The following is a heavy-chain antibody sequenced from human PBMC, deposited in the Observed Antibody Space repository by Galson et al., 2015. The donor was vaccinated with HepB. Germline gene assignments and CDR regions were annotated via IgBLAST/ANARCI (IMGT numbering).Heavy chain of an antibody. V-gene: IGHV3-23*01. D-gene: IGHD3-16*01. CDR3: AKGVENYDGVWGSFGYYYGLDV. J-gene: IGHJ6*02. Sequence: SLRLSCAASGFTFSNYVMTWVRQAPGKGLEWVSGISGSGGSSYHADSVKGRFTISRDNSKNTLYLQMNSLRAEDTAVYYCAKGVENYDGVWGSFGYYYGLDVWGRGTLVTVSS. CDR1: GFTFSNYV. CDR2: ISGSGGSS.